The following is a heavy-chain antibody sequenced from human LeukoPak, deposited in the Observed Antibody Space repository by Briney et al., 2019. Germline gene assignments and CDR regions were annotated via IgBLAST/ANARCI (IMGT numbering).Heavy chain of an antibody. J-gene: IGHJ6*02. Sequence: SETLSLTCTVSGGSISSSSYYWGWNRQPPGKGLEWIGSIYYSGSTYYNPSLKSRVTISVDTSKNQFSLKLSSVTAADTAVYYCASPYYYGMDVWGQGTTVTVSS. CDR2: IYYSGST. CDR3: ASPYYYGMDV. CDR1: GGSISSSSYY. V-gene: IGHV4-39*01.